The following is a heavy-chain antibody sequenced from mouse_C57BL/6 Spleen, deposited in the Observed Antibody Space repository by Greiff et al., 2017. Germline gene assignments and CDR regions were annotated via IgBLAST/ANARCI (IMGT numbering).Heavy chain of an antibody. CDR2: INPNNGGT. CDR3: ARGITTVVATDYYAMDY. Sequence: VQLQQSGPELVKPGASVKIPCKASGYTFTDYNMDWVKQSHGKSLEWIGDINPNNGGTIYNQKFKGKATLTVDKSSGTAYMELRSLTSEDTAVYYCARGITTVVATDYYAMDYWGQGTSVTVSS. V-gene: IGHV1-18*01. D-gene: IGHD1-1*01. CDR1: GYTFTDYN. J-gene: IGHJ4*01.